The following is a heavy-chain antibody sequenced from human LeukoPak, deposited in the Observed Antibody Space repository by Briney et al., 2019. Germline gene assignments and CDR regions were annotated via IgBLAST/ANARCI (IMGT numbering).Heavy chain of an antibody. CDR3: ARAVAGPEGWFDP. Sequence: GGSLRLSCVASGFTFSSYWMHWVRQAPGKGLVWVSRINTDGSSTSYADSVKGRFTISRDNAKNTLYLQMNSLRAEDTAVYYCARAVAGPEGWFDPWGQGTLVTVSS. J-gene: IGHJ5*02. CDR1: GFTFSSYW. CDR2: INTDGSST. V-gene: IGHV3-74*01. D-gene: IGHD6-19*01.